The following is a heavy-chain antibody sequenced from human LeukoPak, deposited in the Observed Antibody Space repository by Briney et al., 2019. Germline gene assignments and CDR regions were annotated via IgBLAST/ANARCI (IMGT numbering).Heavy chain of an antibody. CDR2: IRYDGSNK. V-gene: IGHV3-30*02. CDR1: GFTFSSYG. Sequence: GGSLRLSCAASGFTFSSYGMHWGRHAPGKGLEWVAFIRYDGSNKYYADSVNGRFTISRDNAKNTLYLQMNSLRAEDTAVYYCARGKDYYDSSGPFDYWGQGTLVTVSS. D-gene: IGHD3-22*01. CDR3: ARGKDYYDSSGPFDY. J-gene: IGHJ4*02.